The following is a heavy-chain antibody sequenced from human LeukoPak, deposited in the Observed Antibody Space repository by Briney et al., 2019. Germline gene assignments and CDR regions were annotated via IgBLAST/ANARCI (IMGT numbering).Heavy chain of an antibody. CDR3: ASGLITIFGVVLNSWFDP. V-gene: IGHV4-39*01. D-gene: IGHD3-3*01. Sequence: SETLSLTCTVSGGSISSSSYYWGWIRQPPGKGLEWIGSIYYSGSTYYNPSLKSRVTISVDTSKNQFSLKLSSVTAADTAVYYCASGLITIFGVVLNSWFDPWGQGTLVTVSS. CDR1: GGSISSSSYY. CDR2: IYYSGST. J-gene: IGHJ5*02.